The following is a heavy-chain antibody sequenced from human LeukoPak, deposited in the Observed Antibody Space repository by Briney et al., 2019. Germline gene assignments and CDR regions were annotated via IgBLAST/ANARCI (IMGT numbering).Heavy chain of an antibody. Sequence: ASVKVSCKASGYTFTGYYMHWVRQAPGQGLEWMGWINPNSGGTNYAQKFQGRVTMTRDTSISTAYMELSRLRSDDTAVYYCARDSSGWYNDEAPYYFDYWGQGTLVTVSS. CDR3: ARDSSGWYNDEAPYYFDY. CDR1: GYTFTGYY. V-gene: IGHV1-2*02. D-gene: IGHD6-19*01. CDR2: INPNSGGT. J-gene: IGHJ4*02.